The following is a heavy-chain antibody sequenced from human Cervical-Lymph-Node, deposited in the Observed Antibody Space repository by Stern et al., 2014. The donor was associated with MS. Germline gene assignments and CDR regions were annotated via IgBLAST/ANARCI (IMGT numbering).Heavy chain of an antibody. D-gene: IGHD3-3*01. Sequence: EVQLVESGGGFVQPGGSLRLSCAVSGSTFSSYWMHWVRQAPGKGLVWVSRINEDGSRIDYADSVKGRFTISRDNAKNTLFLQMNSLTAEDTAVYYCARDCFGADDYWGQGTLVTVSS. CDR3: ARDCFGADDY. CDR2: INEDGSRI. J-gene: IGHJ4*02. V-gene: IGHV3-74*01. CDR1: GSTFSSYW.